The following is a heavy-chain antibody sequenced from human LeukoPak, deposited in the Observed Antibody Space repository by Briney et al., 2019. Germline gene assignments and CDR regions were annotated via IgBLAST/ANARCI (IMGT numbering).Heavy chain of an antibody. CDR3: ARDPHNSGSGRYFEN. D-gene: IGHD3-10*01. CDR2: FYSGGTI. V-gene: IGHV3-66*01. CDR1: GFIVSTNY. J-gene: IGHJ4*02. Sequence: GGSLRLSCVASGFIVSTNYMSWLRQAPGKGLEWVSVFYSGGTIVYSDSVRGRFIISRDTSKNTMNLQMNSLRAEDTAVYYCARDPHNSGSGRYFENWGRGSLVTVSS.